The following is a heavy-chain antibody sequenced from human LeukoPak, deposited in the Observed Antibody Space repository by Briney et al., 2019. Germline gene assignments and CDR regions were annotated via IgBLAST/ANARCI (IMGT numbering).Heavy chain of an antibody. CDR1: GFTFSSYA. V-gene: IGHV3-23*01. CDR2: ISGSGGST. J-gene: IGHJ3*01. D-gene: IGHD3-10*01. Sequence: GGSLRLSCAASGFTFSSYAMSWVRQAPGKGLEWVSAISGSGGSTYYSDSAKGRFTISRDNSKNTLYLQMSSLTAEDTAVYYCARGLTPYYPDAFDVWGQGTMVTVSS. CDR3: ARGLTPYYPDAFDV.